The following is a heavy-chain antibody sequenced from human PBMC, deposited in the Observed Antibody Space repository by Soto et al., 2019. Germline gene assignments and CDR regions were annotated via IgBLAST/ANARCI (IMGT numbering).Heavy chain of an antibody. J-gene: IGHJ5*02. V-gene: IGHV4-30-2*01. CDR2: IYLGGGT. D-gene: IGHD2-2*01. CDR3: ARVPDR. Sequence: LRLQSSGQGWGRPSQTRSLTGAVPVGSTTGGGNSWSWIRQPPGKGLEWIGYIYLGGGTYYNPSLKSRVTISVDRSKNQFSLKLSSVTAADTAVYYCARVPDRWGQGTLVTVSS. CDR1: VGSTTGGGNS.